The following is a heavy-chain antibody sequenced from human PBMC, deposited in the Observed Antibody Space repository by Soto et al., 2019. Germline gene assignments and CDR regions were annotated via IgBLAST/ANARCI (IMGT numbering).Heavy chain of an antibody. CDR3: ARLRSGSYYTPEFFQH. CDR1: GGSISSGSYY. J-gene: IGHJ1*01. CDR2: IYYSGST. D-gene: IGHD1-26*01. V-gene: IGHV4-39*01. Sequence: PSETLSLTCTVSGGSISSGSYYWGWIRQPPGKGLEWIGSIYYSGSTYYNPSLKSRVTISVDTSKNQFSLKLSSVTAADTAVYYCARLRSGSYYTPEFFQHWGQGTLVTVSS.